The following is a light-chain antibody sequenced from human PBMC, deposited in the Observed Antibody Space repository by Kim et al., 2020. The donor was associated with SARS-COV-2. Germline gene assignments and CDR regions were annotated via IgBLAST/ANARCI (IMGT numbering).Light chain of an antibody. CDR2: ANS. Sequence: VTDSGCGGSCKSGAGYDVHWYQQLPETAPKLVIYANSSRPSGVPDRFSGSKSGTSASLAITGLQAEDEADYYCQSYDNSLRGWMFGGGTKVTVL. CDR1: SCKSGAGYD. J-gene: IGLJ3*02. CDR3: QSYDNSLRGWM. V-gene: IGLV1-40*01.